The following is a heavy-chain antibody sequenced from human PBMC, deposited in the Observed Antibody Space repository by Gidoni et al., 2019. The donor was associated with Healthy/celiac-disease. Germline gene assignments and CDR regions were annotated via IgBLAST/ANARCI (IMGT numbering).Heavy chain of an antibody. V-gene: IGHV3-21*01. Sequence: EVQLVESGGGLVKPGGSLRLSCAASGFTFSSYSMNWVRQAPGKGLEWVSSISSSSSYIYYADSVKGRFTISRDNAKNSVYLQMNSLRAEDTAVYYCAREGLEKYYYDSSGYSDYWGQGTLVTVSS. J-gene: IGHJ4*02. CDR2: ISSSSSYI. CDR1: GFTFSSYS. D-gene: IGHD3-22*01. CDR3: AREGLEKYYYDSSGYSDY.